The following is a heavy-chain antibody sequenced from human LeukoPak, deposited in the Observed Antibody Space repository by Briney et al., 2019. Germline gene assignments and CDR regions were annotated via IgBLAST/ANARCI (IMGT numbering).Heavy chain of an antibody. CDR3: AREGDLYSSSWLGGHKDY. Sequence: GASVKVSCKASGYTFTSYGISWVRQAPGQGLEGMGWISAYNGNTNYAQKLQGRVTMTTDTSTSTAYMELRSLRSDDTAVYYCAREGDLYSSSWLGGHKDYWGQGTLVTVSS. CDR2: ISAYNGNT. CDR1: GYTFTSYG. V-gene: IGHV1-18*01. D-gene: IGHD6-13*01. J-gene: IGHJ4*02.